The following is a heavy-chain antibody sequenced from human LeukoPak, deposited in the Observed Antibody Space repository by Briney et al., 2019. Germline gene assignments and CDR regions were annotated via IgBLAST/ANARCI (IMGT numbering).Heavy chain of an antibody. CDR3: ARLKFYDSTGYSPGYYMDV. V-gene: IGHV4-4*07. J-gene: IGHJ6*03. CDR1: GGSIISNY. CDR2: IYGSGIT. Sequence: SETLSLTCTVSGGSIISNYWSWIRQSAGTGLEWIGRIYGSGITDYNPSLKSRVTMSLDTSKKQFSLRLTSVTAADTAVYYCARLKFYDSTGYSPGYYMDVWGKGTTVSVFS. D-gene: IGHD3-22*01.